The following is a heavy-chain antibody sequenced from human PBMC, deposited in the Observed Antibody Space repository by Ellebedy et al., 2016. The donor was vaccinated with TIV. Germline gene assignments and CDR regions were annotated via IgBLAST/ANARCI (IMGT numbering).Heavy chain of an antibody. CDR3: ARTFSPHCSSGVCYMAYYFDY. CDR2: ISSDGRP. D-gene: IGHD2-8*01. J-gene: IGHJ4*02. V-gene: IGHV4-39*01. CDR1: GDSISSGSYY. Sequence: MPSETLSLTCTVSGDSISSGSYYWGWIRQPPGKWLQWIGSISSDGRPYYNPSLKTRVTISVDTSKNQFSLKLSSVTAADTAVYYCARTFSPHCSSGVCYMAYYFDYWGQGTLVTVSS.